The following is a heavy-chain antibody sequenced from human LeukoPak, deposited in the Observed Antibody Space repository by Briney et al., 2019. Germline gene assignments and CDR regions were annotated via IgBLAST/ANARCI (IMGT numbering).Heavy chain of an antibody. V-gene: IGHV1-69*13. Sequence: ASVKVSCKASGGTFSSYAISWVRQAPGQGLEWMGGIIPIFGTANCAQKFQGRVTITADESTSTAYMELSSLRSEDTAVYYCAKDSRSIVIRAGWFDPWGQGTLVTVSS. CDR2: IIPIFGTA. CDR1: GGTFSSYA. D-gene: IGHD6-6*01. CDR3: AKDSRSIVIRAGWFDP. J-gene: IGHJ5*02.